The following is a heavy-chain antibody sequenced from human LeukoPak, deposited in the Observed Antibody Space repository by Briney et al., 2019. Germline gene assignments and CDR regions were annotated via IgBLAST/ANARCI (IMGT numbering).Heavy chain of an antibody. Sequence: GGSLRLSCAASGFTFSLYYMFWVRQGPGKGLVWVSTVSPDGSSTKYADSVKGRFTISRDNARSTLYLQMNSLRAEDTAVYYCATGYTSSYSWDSWGQGTLVTVSS. CDR3: ATGYTSSYSWDS. CDR2: VSPDGSST. J-gene: IGHJ5*01. V-gene: IGHV3-74*01. CDR1: GFTFSLYY. D-gene: IGHD5-18*01.